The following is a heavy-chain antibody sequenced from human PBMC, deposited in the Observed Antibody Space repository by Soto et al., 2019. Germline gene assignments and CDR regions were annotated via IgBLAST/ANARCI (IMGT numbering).Heavy chain of an antibody. D-gene: IGHD1-1*01. J-gene: IGHJ5*02. CDR1: GASLSRYY. Sequence: PSETLSLTCNVSGASLSRYYWSWIRQPPGKGLEWIGRIYATGDTDYNPSLKSRISMSVDMSKKQFSLTLRSVTAADTAVYYCVRDGTKTLRDWFDPWGQGISVTVSS. V-gene: IGHV4-4*07. CDR3: VRDGTKTLRDWFDP. CDR2: IYATGDT.